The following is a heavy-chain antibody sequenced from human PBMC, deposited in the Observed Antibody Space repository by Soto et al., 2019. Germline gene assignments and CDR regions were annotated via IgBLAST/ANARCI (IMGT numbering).Heavy chain of an antibody. V-gene: IGHV3-30-3*01. J-gene: IGHJ4*02. CDR2: ISYDGSTE. D-gene: IGHD3-3*01. CDR3: ARDRPLRFLECLLFY. Sequence: GGSLRLSCAASGFTLSNYAMHWVRQAPGKGLEWVALISYDGSTEYYADSVKGRFTISRDNSKNTLYLQMNSLRPEDTAVYYCARDRPLRFLECLLFYWGQGTLVTVSS. CDR1: GFTLSNYA.